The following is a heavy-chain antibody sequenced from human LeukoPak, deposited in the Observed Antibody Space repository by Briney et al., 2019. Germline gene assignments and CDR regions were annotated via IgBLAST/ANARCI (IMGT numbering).Heavy chain of an antibody. CDR1: GLTFSRYW. J-gene: IGHJ2*01. CDR3: AKDWTGTKPFDL. V-gene: IGHV3-74*01. D-gene: IGHD3/OR15-3a*01. Sequence: GGSLRLSCVASGLTFSRYWMHWVRQAPGKGLVWVSRINSDGRSTNYADSVKGRFSISRDNAENTLYLQMNSLRAEDTAVYYCAKDWTGTKPFDLWGRGTLVTVSS. CDR2: INSDGRST.